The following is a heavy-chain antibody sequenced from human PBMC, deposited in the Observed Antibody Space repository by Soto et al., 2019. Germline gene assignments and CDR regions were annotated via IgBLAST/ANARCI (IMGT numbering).Heavy chain of an antibody. Sequence: SVKVSCKASGVTFSSYAISWVRQAPGQGLEWMGGIIPIFGTANYAQKFQGRVTITADESTSTAYMELSSLRSEDTAVYYCASDRGGYYDSSGYKNNLAFDIRGKGTMVT. CDR3: ASDRGGYYDSSGYKNNLAFDI. CDR1: GVTFSSYA. V-gene: IGHV1-69*13. D-gene: IGHD3-22*01. J-gene: IGHJ3*02. CDR2: IIPIFGTA.